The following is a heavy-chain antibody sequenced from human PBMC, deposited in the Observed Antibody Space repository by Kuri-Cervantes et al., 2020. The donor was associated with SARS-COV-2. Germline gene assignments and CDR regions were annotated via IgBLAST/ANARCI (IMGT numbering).Heavy chain of an antibody. D-gene: IGHD3-3*01. CDR2: ISYDGSNK. V-gene: IGHV3-30-3*02. J-gene: IGHJ4*02. Sequence: GESLKISFAASGFTFSSYAMHWVRQAPGKGLEWVAVISYDGSNKYYADSVKGRFTISRDNSKNTLYLQMSSLRAEDTAVYYCVKTPNYDFWSGYYYFDYWGQGTLVTVSS. CDR3: VKTPNYDFWSGYYYFDY. CDR1: GFTFSSYA.